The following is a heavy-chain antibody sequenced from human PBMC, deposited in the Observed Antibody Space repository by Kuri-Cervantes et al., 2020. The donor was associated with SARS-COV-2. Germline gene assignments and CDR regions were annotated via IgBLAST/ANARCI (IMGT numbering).Heavy chain of an antibody. CDR2: IYYSGST. CDR3: ARHEYDFWSGYLLDFDY. CDR1: GGSISSYY. V-gene: IGHV4-59*08. Sequence: GSLRLSCTVSGGSISSYYWSWIRRPPGKGLEWIGYIYYSGSTNYNPSLKSRVTISVDTSKNQFSLKLSSVTAADTAVYYCARHEYDFWSGYLLDFDYWGQGTLVTVSS. J-gene: IGHJ4*02. D-gene: IGHD3-3*01.